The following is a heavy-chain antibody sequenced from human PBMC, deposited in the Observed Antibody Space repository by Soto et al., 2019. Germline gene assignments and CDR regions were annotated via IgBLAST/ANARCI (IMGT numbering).Heavy chain of an antibody. Sequence: GGSLRLSCAASGFTFSKAWMSWVRQAPGKGLEWVGRIKSKTDGGTTDYAAPVKGRFTISRDDSKNTLYLQMNSLKTEDTAVYYCTTDDYCSGGSCYHEPWGQGTLVTVSS. D-gene: IGHD2-15*01. CDR2: IKSKTDGGTT. J-gene: IGHJ5*02. CDR1: GFTFSKAW. CDR3: TTDDYCSGGSCYHEP. V-gene: IGHV3-15*01.